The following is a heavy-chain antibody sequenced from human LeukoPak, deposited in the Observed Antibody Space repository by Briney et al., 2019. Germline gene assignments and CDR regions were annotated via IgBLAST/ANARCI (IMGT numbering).Heavy chain of an antibody. CDR2: INHSGST. V-gene: IGHV4-34*01. CDR1: GGSFRGYY. CDR3: ARGSPLIVGATRGDAFDI. J-gene: IGHJ3*02. D-gene: IGHD1-26*01. Sequence: PSETLSLTCAVYGGSFRGYYWSWIRQPPGKGLEWIGEINHSGSTNYNPSLKSRVTISVDTSKNQFSLKLSSVTAADTAVYYCARGSPLIVGATRGDAFDIWGQGTMVTVSS.